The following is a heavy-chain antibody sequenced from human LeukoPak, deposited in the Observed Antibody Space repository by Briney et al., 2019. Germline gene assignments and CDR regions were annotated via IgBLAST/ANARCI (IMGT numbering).Heavy chain of an antibody. Sequence: ASVKVSCKASGGIFSSYAISWVRQAPGQGLEWMGWINPNSGGTNYAQKFQGRVTMTRDTSISTAYMELSRLRSDDTAVYYCVREEGYCSSTSCSAPFDYWGQGTLVTVSS. V-gene: IGHV1-2*02. D-gene: IGHD2-2*01. CDR1: GGIFSSYA. CDR3: VREEGYCSSTSCSAPFDY. J-gene: IGHJ4*02. CDR2: INPNSGGT.